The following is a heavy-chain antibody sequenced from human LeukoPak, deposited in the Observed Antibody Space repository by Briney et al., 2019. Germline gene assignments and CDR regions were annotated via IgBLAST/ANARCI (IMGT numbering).Heavy chain of an antibody. V-gene: IGHV4-39*07. CDR1: GGSISSSSYY. Sequence: SETLSLTCTVSGGSISSSSYYWGWLRQPPGKGLEWIGSIYYSGSTYYNPSLKSRVTISVDTSKNQFSLKLSSVTAADTAVYYCARERPSIVPPEPWFDPWGQGTLATVSS. D-gene: IGHD2-8*01. CDR2: IYYSGST. CDR3: ARERPSIVPPEPWFDP. J-gene: IGHJ5*02.